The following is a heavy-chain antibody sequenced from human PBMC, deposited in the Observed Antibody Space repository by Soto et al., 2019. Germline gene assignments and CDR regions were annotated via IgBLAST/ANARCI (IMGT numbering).Heavy chain of an antibody. CDR2: IYYSGST. CDR1: GGSISSSSYY. J-gene: IGHJ5*02. CDR3: ARRERHGGIVATQTPGWFDP. D-gene: IGHD5-12*01. Sequence: PSETLSLTCTVSGGSISSSSYYWGWIRQPPGKGLEWIGSIYYSGSTYYNPSLKSRVTISVDTSKNQFSLKLSSVTAADTAVYYCARRERHGGIVATQTPGWFDPWGQGTLVTVSS. V-gene: IGHV4-39*01.